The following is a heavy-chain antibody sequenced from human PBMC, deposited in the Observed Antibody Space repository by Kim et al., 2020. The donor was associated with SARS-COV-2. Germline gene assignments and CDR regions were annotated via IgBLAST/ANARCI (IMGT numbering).Heavy chain of an antibody. V-gene: IGHV4-4*02. CDR3: ARGVAGTDFDY. J-gene: IGHJ4*02. Sequence: NYTPSRKRRVTISVDKSKNQFSLKLSSVTAADTAVYYCARGVAGTDFDYWGQGTLVTVSS. D-gene: IGHD6-19*01.